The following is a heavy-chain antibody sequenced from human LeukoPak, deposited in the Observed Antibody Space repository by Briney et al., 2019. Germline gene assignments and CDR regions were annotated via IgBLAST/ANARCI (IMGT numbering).Heavy chain of an antibody. V-gene: IGHV3-21*01. J-gene: IGHJ4*02. D-gene: IGHD2-15*01. CDR1: GFTFSSYS. CDR2: ISSTSSYI. CDR3: ARGYCSGGSCYPRDY. Sequence: GGSLRLSXAAPGFTFSSYSMNWVRQAPGKGLEWVSSISSTSSYIYYADSLKGRFTISRDNAKNSLYLQMNSLRAEDTAVYYCARGYCSGGSCYPRDYWGQGTLVTVSS.